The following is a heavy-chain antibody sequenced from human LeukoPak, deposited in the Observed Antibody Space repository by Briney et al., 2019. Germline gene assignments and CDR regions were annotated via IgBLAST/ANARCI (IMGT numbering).Heavy chain of an antibody. CDR3: ARDSGGYYDSGGGAFDI. J-gene: IGHJ3*02. Sequence: SETLSLTCTVSGGSISSSSYYWGWIRQPPGKGLEWIGSIYYSGSTYYNPSLKSRVTISVDTSKNQFSLKLSSVTAADTAVYYCARDSGGYYDSGGGAFDIWGHGTMVTVSS. D-gene: IGHD3-22*01. CDR1: GGSISSSSYY. CDR2: IYYSGST. V-gene: IGHV4-39*02.